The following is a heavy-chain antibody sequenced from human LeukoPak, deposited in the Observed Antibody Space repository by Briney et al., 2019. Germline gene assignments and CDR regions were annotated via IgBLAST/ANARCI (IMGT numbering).Heavy chain of an antibody. CDR1: GYTFTSYY. Sequence: GASVKVSCKASGYTFTSYYMHWVRQAPGQGLEWMGIINPSGGSTSYAQKFQGRVTMTRDTSTSTVYMELSSLRSDDTAVYYCARTTGHDAFDIWGQGTMVTVSS. CDR3: ARTTGHDAFDI. V-gene: IGHV1-46*01. J-gene: IGHJ3*02. CDR2: INPSGGST. D-gene: IGHD4-11*01.